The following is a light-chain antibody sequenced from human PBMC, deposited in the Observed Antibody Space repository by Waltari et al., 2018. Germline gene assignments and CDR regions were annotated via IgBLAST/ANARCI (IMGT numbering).Light chain of an antibody. V-gene: IGKV3-20*01. Sequence: EIVLMQSPDTLSLSPGERATLSCRASQSVSSNYFAWYQQKPGQAPRLLIYGASNRATGIPDRFSGRGSGTDFTLTISRLEPEDSAVYYCQQYGTSRTFGRGTKVEIK. CDR1: QSVSSNY. CDR2: GAS. J-gene: IGKJ1*01. CDR3: QQYGTSRT.